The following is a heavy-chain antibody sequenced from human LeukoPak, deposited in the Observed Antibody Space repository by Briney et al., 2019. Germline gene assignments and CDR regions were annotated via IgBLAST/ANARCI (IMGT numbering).Heavy chain of an antibody. J-gene: IGHJ3*02. V-gene: IGHV5-51*01. CDR3: ARHREREAALLCAFDI. CDR2: ISPGDSDT. Sequence: GESLKISCKGSGYSFTCYWIGWVRQMPGKGLEWMGIISPGDSDTRYNPSFQGQVTISADKSISTAYLQWSSLKASDTAMYYCARHREREAALLCAFDIWGQGTMVTVSS. D-gene: IGHD3-10*01. CDR1: GYSFTCYW.